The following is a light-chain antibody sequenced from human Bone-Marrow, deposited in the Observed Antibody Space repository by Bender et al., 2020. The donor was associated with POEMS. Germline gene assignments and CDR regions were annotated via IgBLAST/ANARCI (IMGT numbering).Light chain of an antibody. V-gene: IGLV1-40*01. CDR3: QSYDNSLGGWV. CDR2: GDN. Sequence: QSVLTQTPSVSGAPGQRATISCTGSRSNIGAGYDVYWYQQLPGTAPKFLITGDNNRPSGVPDRVSGSKSGTSASLAIPGLQAEDEAAYYCQSYDNSLGGWVFGGGTKLTVL. CDR1: RSNIGAGYD. J-gene: IGLJ3*02.